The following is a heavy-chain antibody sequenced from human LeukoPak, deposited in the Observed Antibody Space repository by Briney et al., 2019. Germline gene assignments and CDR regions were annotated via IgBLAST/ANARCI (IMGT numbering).Heavy chain of an antibody. Sequence: GASVTVSCKASGYTFTSYYMHWVRQAPGQGLEWMGIINPSGGSTSYAQKFQGRVTMTRDASTSTVYMELSSLRSEDTAVYYCAAAPPRYYYYGMDVWGQGTTVTVSS. V-gene: IGHV1-46*01. CDR3: AAAPPRYYYYGMDV. J-gene: IGHJ6*02. D-gene: IGHD6-13*01. CDR1: GYTFTSYY. CDR2: INPSGGST.